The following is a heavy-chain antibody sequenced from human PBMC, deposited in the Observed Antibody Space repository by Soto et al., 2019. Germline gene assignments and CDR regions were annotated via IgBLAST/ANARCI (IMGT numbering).Heavy chain of an antibody. D-gene: IGHD1-20*01. J-gene: IGHJ4*02. V-gene: IGHV4-59*01. CDR3: ARGTRALITSFFAY. CDR2: VHESGST. Sequence: SETLSLTCTVSGDAISNFYWSWIRQTPGRGLDWIGSVHESGSTDYNPSLKGRVTISLHTSQSQLSLSLRSATAADTATYYCARGTRALITSFFAYWGQGIPVTVSS. CDR1: GDAISNFY.